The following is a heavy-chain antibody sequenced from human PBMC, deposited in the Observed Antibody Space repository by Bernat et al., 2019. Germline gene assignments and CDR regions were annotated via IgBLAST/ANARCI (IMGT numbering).Heavy chain of an antibody. J-gene: IGHJ3*02. V-gene: IGHV3-11*05. D-gene: IGHD3-10*01. CDR3: ARTGITMVRGVTNDAFDI. CDR2: ISSSSSYT. CDR1: GFTFSDYY. Sequence: QVQLVESGGGLVKPGGSLRLSCAASGFTFSDYYMSWIRQAPGKGLEWVSYISSSSSYTNYADSVKGRFTISRDNAKNSLYLQMNSLRAEYTAVYYCARTGITMVRGVTNDAFDIWGQGTMVTVSS.